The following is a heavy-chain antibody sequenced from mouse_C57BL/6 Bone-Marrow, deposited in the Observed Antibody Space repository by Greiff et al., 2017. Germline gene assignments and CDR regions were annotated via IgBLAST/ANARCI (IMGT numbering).Heavy chain of an antibody. CDR1: GFSLTSYG. CDR2: IWGDGST. V-gene: IGHV2-3*01. D-gene: IGHD1-3*01. J-gene: IGHJ3*01. CDR3: AQRSGRGLAY. Sequence: VMLVESGPGLVAPSQSLSITCTVSGFSLTSYGVSWVRQPPGKGLEWLGVIWGDGSTNYHSALISRLSISKDKSKSQAFLKLKSLQTDDTTTYDCAQRSGRGLAYWGQRTLVTACA.